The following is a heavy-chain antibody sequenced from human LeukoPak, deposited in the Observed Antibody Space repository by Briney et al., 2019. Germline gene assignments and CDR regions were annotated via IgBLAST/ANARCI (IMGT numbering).Heavy chain of an antibody. CDR1: GFTFSSYG. J-gene: IGHJ4*02. CDR2: ISGSGGST. Sequence: PGGSLRLSCAASGFTFSSYGMSWVRQAPGKGLEWVSAISGSGGSTYYANSVKGRFTISRDNSKNTLYLQMNSLRAEDTAVYYCAKVISSWYFIHCWGQGTLVTVSS. CDR3: AKVISSWYFIHC. V-gene: IGHV3-23*01. D-gene: IGHD6-13*01.